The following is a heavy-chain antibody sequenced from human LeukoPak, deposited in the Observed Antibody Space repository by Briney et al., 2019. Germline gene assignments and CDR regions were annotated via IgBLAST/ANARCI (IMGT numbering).Heavy chain of an antibody. J-gene: IGHJ5*01. V-gene: IGHV4-38-2*02. CDR1: GYSISSGYY. CDR3: ARARDWFES. Sequence: ASETLSLTCTVSGYSISSGYYWGWIRQPPGQGLEWIGYLFHSGSTFYNPSLKSRVTISVDTSQNHFSLMLTSVTAADTAVYYCARARDWFESWGQGALVTVTS. CDR2: LFHSGST.